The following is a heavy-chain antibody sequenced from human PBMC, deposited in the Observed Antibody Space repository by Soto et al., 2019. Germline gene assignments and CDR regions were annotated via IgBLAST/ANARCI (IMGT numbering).Heavy chain of an antibody. J-gene: IGHJ4*01. V-gene: IGHV3-74*01. CDR1: GFTFSNYL. D-gene: IGHD4-17*01. CDR3: ARVAVTTYYLDT. Sequence: EVQLVESGGDLVQPGGSLRLSCAASGFTFSNYLMDWVRQTPGKGLVWVSRINADGSRTSYADSVSGRVTISRDNAKNTLYLQLNSLGADDTAVYYCARVAVTTYYLDTWGHGTLVTVSS. CDR2: INADGSRT.